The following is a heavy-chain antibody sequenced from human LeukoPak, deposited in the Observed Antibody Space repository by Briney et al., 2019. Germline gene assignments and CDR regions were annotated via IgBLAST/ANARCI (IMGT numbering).Heavy chain of an antibody. Sequence: GGSLRLSSAASGFTFSSYAMTWVRQAPGKGLEWVSGISATGGNTYYADSVKGRFTISRDNSKNTLYLQMNSLRAEDTAVYYCAKDLGHCGGDCYSGSDYWGQGTLVTVSS. J-gene: IGHJ4*02. D-gene: IGHD2-21*02. CDR3: AKDLGHCGGDCYSGSDY. V-gene: IGHV3-23*01. CDR2: ISATGGNT. CDR1: GFTFSSYA.